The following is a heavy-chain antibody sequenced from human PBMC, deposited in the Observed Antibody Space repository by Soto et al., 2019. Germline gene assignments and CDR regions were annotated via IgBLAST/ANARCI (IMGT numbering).Heavy chain of an antibody. CDR1: GGSLSGNF. J-gene: IGHJ5*01. D-gene: IGHD3-10*01. CDR3: ARSPQRINLARGVLGSWFDS. CDR2: VKQSGST. V-gene: IGHV4-34*01. Sequence: ETLSLTCAVYGGSLSGNFLGWIRQPPGKELEWMGEVKQSGSTNYNPSLKSRVTISVDTSRSQISLKVNSVTAADTAVYYCARSPQRINLARGVLGSWFDSWAQGIPVTVSS.